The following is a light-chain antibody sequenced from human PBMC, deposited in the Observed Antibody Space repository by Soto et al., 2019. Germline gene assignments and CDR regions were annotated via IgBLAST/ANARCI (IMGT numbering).Light chain of an antibody. CDR1: QSVSSN. CDR3: QHYNNWPFT. J-gene: IGKJ5*01. Sequence: EIVLTQSPGTLSLSPGERASLSCRASQSVSSNYLAWFQQIPGQAPRLLISTASSRATGIPARFSGSGSGAEFTLTISSLQSEDFAVYYCQHYNNWPFTLGQGTRLEIK. V-gene: IGKV3-15*01. CDR2: TAS.